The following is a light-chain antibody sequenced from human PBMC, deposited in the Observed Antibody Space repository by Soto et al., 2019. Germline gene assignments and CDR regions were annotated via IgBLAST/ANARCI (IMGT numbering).Light chain of an antibody. CDR1: QSISSW. CDR3: QQFNSHSRT. CDR2: KAS. V-gene: IGKV1-5*03. J-gene: IGKJ2*02. Sequence: IQMTQSPSTLSASVGDRVTITCRASQSISSWLAWYQQKPGKAPKLLIYKASNLESGVPSRFSGSGSGTEFTLTISTLQPDDFATYYCQQFNSHSRTFGQGTKLEIK.